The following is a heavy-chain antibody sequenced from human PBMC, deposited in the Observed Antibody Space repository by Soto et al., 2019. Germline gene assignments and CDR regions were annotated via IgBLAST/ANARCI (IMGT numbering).Heavy chain of an antibody. J-gene: IGHJ6*02. D-gene: IGHD2-2*01. Sequence: QVQLVESGGGVVQPGRSLRLSCAASGFTFSSYGMHWVRQAPGKGLEWVAVIWYDGSNKYYADSVKGRFTISRDNSKNTLYLPWNSRRAEDTAVYYCASDELLVPAAKDYYYGMDVWGQGTKVTVSS. CDR1: GFTFSSYG. CDR3: ASDELLVPAAKDYYYGMDV. CDR2: IWYDGSNK. V-gene: IGHV3-33*01.